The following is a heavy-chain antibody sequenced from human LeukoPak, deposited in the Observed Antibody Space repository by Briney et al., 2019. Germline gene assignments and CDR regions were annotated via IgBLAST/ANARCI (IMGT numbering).Heavy chain of an antibody. CDR3: AKDRYSGLNTINY. Sequence: GGSLRLSCAASGFTFSTYGMHWVRQAPGKGLEWVAVISYDGSYKFYADSVKGRFTISRDNSKSTLYLQMNSLRAEDTAVYYCAKDRYSGLNTINYWGQGTLVTVSS. CDR1: GFTFSTYG. V-gene: IGHV3-30*18. CDR2: ISYDGSYK. D-gene: IGHD5-24*01. J-gene: IGHJ4*02.